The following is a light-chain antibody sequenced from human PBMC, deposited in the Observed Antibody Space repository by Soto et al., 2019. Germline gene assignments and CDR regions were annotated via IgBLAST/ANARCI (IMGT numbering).Light chain of an antibody. CDR3: QQYNSYPVT. Sequence: DIQMTQSPSTLSASVGDRVTITCRASQSISSWLAWYQQKPGKAPKLLIYKASSLESGVPSRFSGSGSGTEFTITISNLQPDDFANYYCQQYNSYPVTFGQGTKLEIK. V-gene: IGKV1-5*03. CDR1: QSISSW. CDR2: KAS. J-gene: IGKJ2*01.